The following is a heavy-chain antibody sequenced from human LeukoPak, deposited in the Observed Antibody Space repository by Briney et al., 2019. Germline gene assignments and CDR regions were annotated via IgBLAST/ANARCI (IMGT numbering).Heavy chain of an antibody. CDR1: GYTFTGYY. CDR3: ARDSQTYGDAFDI. J-gene: IGHJ3*02. Sequence: ASVKVSCKASGYTFTGYYMHWVRQAPGQGLEWMGWINPNSGDTNYAQKFQGRVTMTRDTSISTAYMELSRLRSDDTAVYYCARDSQTYGDAFDIWGQGTMVTVSS. D-gene: IGHD2-8*01. V-gene: IGHV1-2*02. CDR2: INPNSGDT.